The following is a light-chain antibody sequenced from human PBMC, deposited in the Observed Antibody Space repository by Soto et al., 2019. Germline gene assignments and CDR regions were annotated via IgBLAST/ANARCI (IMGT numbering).Light chain of an antibody. J-gene: IGKJ1*01. CDR3: QQYNTWPSWT. CDR2: GAS. Sequence: IAMTQSPATLSVSPGERATLSCRASQSISINLAWYQQKPGQAPRLLIFGASTRATGLPARFSGSGSGTEFTLTISSPQSEDYAVYYRQQYNTWPSWTFGQGTKVEIK. CDR1: QSISIN. V-gene: IGKV3-15*01.